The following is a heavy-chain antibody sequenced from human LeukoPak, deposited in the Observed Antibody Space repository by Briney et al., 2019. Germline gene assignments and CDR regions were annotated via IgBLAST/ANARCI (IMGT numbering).Heavy chain of an antibody. J-gene: IGHJ6*02. V-gene: IGHV3-21*04. D-gene: IGHD4-17*01. CDR2: ISSSSSYI. CDR3: AKTGYGDYFDYYYYGMDV. CDR1: GFTFSSYS. Sequence: GGSLRLSCAASGFTFSSYSMNWVRQAPGKGLEWVSFISSSSSYIYYADSVKGRFTISRDNSKNTLYLQMNSLRAEDTAVYYCAKTGYGDYFDYYYYGMDVWGQGTTVTVSS.